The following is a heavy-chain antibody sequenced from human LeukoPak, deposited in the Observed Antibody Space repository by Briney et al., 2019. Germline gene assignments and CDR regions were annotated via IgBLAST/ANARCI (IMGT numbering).Heavy chain of an antibody. CDR2: IYPGDSDT. CDR1: EDSFTSYW. V-gene: IGHV5-51*01. CDR3: ASAPPIYSSSWGLKY. J-gene: IGHJ4*02. Sequence: PGESLKISCKGSEDSFTSYWIGWVRQMPGKGLEWMGIIYPGDSDTRYSPSFQGQVTMSADKSISTAYLQWSSLKASDTAMYYCASAPPIYSSSWGLKYWGQGTLVTVSS. D-gene: IGHD6-13*01.